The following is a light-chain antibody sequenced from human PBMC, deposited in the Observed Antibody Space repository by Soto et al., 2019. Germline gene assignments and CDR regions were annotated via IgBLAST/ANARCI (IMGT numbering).Light chain of an antibody. CDR1: QSVSNN. CDR2: GAS. J-gene: IGKJ1*01. Sequence: EIVLTQSPGTLSVSPGERATLSCRASQSVSNNLAWYQQRPGRAPRLLIYGASTRDTGTPARFSGSGSGTEFALTISSLQSEDFAVYFSQHYINWPRTFGQGTKLEIK. V-gene: IGKV3-15*01. CDR3: QHYINWPRT.